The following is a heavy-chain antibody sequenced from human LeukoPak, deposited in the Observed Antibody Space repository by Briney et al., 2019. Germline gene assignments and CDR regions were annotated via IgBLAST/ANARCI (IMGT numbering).Heavy chain of an antibody. J-gene: IGHJ4*02. CDR3: ARDQTLVAIGASGY. Sequence: PGGSLRLSCVAPGFKFSGYWMTWVRHTPGKGLEWVANIKQDGDDKYYAESVRGRFTISRDNVRNSLYLQMNSLRAEDTGIYYCARDQTLVAIGASGYWGQGTLVTVSS. CDR1: GFKFSGYW. D-gene: IGHD2/OR15-2a*01. CDR2: IKQDGDDK. V-gene: IGHV3-7*01.